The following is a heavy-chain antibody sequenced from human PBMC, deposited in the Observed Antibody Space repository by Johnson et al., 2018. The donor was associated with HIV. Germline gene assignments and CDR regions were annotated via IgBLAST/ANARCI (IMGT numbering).Heavy chain of an antibody. J-gene: IGHJ3*02. V-gene: IGHV3-20*04. CDR3: TTDVAWSYAFDI. CDR2: INSDGSST. Sequence: VQLVESGGGVVRPGGYLRLSCAASGFTFDDYGMSWVRQAPGKGLEWVSGINSDGSSTSYADSVKGRFTISRDNAKNTLYLQMNRLRAEDTAVYYCTTDVAWSYAFDIWGQGTMVTVSS. CDR1: GFTFDDYG. D-gene: IGHD2-8*01.